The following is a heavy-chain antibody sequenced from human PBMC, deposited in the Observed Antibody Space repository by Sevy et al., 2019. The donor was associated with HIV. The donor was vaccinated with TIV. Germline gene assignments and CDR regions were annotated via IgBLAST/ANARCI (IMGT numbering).Heavy chain of an antibody. CDR3: AGENAWGRGYS. D-gene: IGHD1-26*01. CDR1: GGSITSLY. Sequence: SETLSLTCTVSGGSITSLYWNWIRQPPGKGLEWIANIYYNGHINYNPSLKSRVTLSLDTTKNRFSLSLSFVTAADTAMYYCAGENAWGRGYSWGQGTLVTVSS. CDR2: IYYNGHI. J-gene: IGHJ4*02. V-gene: IGHV4-59*08.